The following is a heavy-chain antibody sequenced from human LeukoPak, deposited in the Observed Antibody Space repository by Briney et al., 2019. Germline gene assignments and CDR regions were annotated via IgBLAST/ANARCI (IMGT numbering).Heavy chain of an antibody. Sequence: PSETLSLTCTVSGASISTYYWSWIRQPPGKGLEWIGYLFFGGSSNYNPSLKSRVTISSDTSKNQLSLKLTSVTAADTAVYYCARAGGGWSFDYLGQGTLVTVSS. V-gene: IGHV4-59*01. CDR3: ARAGGGWSFDY. CDR1: GASISTYY. D-gene: IGHD6-19*01. J-gene: IGHJ4*02. CDR2: LFFGGSS.